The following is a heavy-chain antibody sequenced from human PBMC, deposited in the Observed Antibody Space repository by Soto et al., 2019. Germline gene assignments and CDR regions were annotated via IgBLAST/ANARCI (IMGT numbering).Heavy chain of an antibody. CDR3: ARGRDKIDNWNYALYSSRYYYGMDV. V-gene: IGHV1-18*01. J-gene: IGHJ6*02. Sequence: ASVKVSCKASGYTFTTYDISWVRQAPGQGLEWMGWISAFNGNTNYAQKFQGRVTITADESTSTAYMELSSLRSEDTAVYYCARGRDKIDNWNYALYSSRYYYGMDVWGQGTTVTVSS. CDR2: ISAFNGNT. CDR1: GYTFTTYD. D-gene: IGHD1-7*01.